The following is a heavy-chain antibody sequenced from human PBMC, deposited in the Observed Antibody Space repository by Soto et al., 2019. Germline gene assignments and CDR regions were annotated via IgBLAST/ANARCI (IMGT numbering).Heavy chain of an antibody. J-gene: IGHJ4*02. Sequence: QVQLQESGPGLVKSSETLSLTCTVSGGSVNSEHYYWNWIRQPPGKGLEWIGYFYYTGSTNYNPSLESRLTMSVDRSKNHFSLKLSSVTAADTAVYYCAGGTDGKKVAYWGQGTLVTVSS. D-gene: IGHD5-12*01. CDR1: GGSVNSEHYY. CDR3: AGGTDGKKVAY. V-gene: IGHV4-61*03. CDR2: FYYTGST.